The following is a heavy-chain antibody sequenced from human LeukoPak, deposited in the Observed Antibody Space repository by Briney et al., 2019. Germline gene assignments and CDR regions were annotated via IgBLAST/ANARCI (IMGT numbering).Heavy chain of an antibody. J-gene: IGHJ5*02. V-gene: IGHV3-11*01. Sequence: GGSLRLSCAASGFTFSDYYMSWIRQAPGKGLEWVSYISSSGSTIYYADSVKGRFTISRDNAKNSLYLQMNRLRAEDTAVYYCARSSQQWLVRYWFDPWGQGTLVTVSS. CDR1: GFTFSDYY. CDR2: ISSSGSTI. D-gene: IGHD6-19*01. CDR3: ARSSQQWLVRYWFDP.